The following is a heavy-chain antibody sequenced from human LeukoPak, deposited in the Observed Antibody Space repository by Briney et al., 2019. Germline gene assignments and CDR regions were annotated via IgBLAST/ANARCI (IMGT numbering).Heavy chain of an antibody. J-gene: IGHJ3*02. CDR2: IYYSGST. D-gene: IGHD5-18*01. CDR1: GGSISSYY. CDR3: ARDKRAYSYAYSAFDI. Sequence: SETLSLTCTVSGGSISSYYWSWIRQPPGKRLQWIGYIYYSGSTNYNPSLKSRVTISVDTSKNQFSLKLSSVTAADTAVYYCARDKRAYSYAYSAFDIWGQGTMVTVSS. V-gene: IGHV4-59*01.